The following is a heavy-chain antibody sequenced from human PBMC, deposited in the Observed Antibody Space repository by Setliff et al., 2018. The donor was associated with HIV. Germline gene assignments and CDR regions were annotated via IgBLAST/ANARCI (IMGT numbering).Heavy chain of an antibody. V-gene: IGHV4-4*08. J-gene: IGHJ6*03. CDR2: IYTSGIT. CDR1: GDSISSYY. CDR3: ARDSRGYYYGSGSCYMDV. Sequence: SETLSLTCTVSGDSISSYYWSWTRQPPGKGLEWIGYIYTSGITYYNPSLKSRVTISGDTSKNQFSLKLCSVTAADKAVYYCARDSRGYYYGSGSCYMDVWGTGTTVT. D-gene: IGHD3-10*01.